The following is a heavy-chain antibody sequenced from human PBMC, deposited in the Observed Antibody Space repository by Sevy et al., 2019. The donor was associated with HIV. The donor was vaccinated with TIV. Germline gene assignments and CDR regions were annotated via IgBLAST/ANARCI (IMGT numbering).Heavy chain of an antibody. CDR1: GFTFNNYG. Sequence: GGSLRLSCAASGFTFNNYGLSWVRQAPGKGLEWVSSITGSGDNTYYADSVKGRFTISRDNSKNTLDLQMTSLRAEDTAVYYCAILTVDRDLGSPWGQRALVTVSS. J-gene: IGHJ5*02. CDR3: AILTVDRDLGSP. CDR2: ITGSGDNT. V-gene: IGHV3-23*01. D-gene: IGHD5-12*01.